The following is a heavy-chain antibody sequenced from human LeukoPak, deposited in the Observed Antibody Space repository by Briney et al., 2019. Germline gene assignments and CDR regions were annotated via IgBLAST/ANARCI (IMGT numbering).Heavy chain of an antibody. CDR3: AELGITMIGGV. CDR2: IDNDGRNT. CDR1: GFTFSDYW. Sequence: GGSLRLSCAASGFTFSDYWIHWVHQAPGKGLVWVSRIDNDGRNTIYADSVKGRFTISRDNAKNSLYLQMNSLRAEDTAVYYCAELGITMIGGVWGKGTTVTISS. D-gene: IGHD3-10*02. J-gene: IGHJ6*04. V-gene: IGHV3-74*01.